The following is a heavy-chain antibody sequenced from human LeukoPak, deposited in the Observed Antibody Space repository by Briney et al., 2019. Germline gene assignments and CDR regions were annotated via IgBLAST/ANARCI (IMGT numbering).Heavy chain of an antibody. J-gene: IGHJ5*02. V-gene: IGHV7-4-1*02. D-gene: IGHD3-10*01. CDR3: ARGRGVRGVITGDWFDP. Sequence: ASVKVSCKASGYTFISYAMNWVRQAPGQGLEWMGWINTNTGNPTYAQGFTGRFVFSLDTSVSTAYLQISSLKAEDTAVYYCARGRGVRGVITGDWFDPWGQGTLVIVSS. CDR2: INTNTGNP. CDR1: GYTFISYA.